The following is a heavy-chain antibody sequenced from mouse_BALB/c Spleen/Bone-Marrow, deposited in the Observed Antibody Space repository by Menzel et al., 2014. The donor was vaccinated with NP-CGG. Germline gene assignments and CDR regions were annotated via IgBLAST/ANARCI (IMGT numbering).Heavy chain of an antibody. CDR3: VRPYDYGTWFAY. D-gene: IGHD2-4*01. CDR1: GFTFSTYG. CDR2: ISNGGIYT. Sequence: EVQGVESGGDLVKPGGSLKLSCAASGFTFSTYGMSWVRQTPDKRLEWVAAISNGGIYTYYPDTVKGRFTISRDNAKNTPYLQMSSLKSEDTAMYYCVRPYDYGTWFAYWRQGTLATVSA. V-gene: IGHV5-6*01. J-gene: IGHJ3*01.